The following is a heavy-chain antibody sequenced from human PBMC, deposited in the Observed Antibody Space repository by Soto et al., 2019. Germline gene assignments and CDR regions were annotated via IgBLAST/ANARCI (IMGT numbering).Heavy chain of an antibody. CDR1: GFTFSGHW. CDR3: EREARYCNRTSCSRRAFAT. V-gene: IGHV3-74*03. D-gene: IGHD2-2*01. Sequence: EVQLVESGGDLVQPGGSLRLSCAASGFTFSGHWMHWVRQVPGKGLEWVSRINTDGGSSAYADSVKGRFTISRDNAKNTLNPLMKGLRGKEAAVYYSEREARYCNRTSCSRRAFATWGQATPVPVPS. J-gene: IGHJ3*02. CDR2: INTDGGSS.